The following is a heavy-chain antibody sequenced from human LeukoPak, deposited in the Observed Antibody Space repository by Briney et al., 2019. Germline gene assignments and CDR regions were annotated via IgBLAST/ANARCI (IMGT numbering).Heavy chain of an antibody. V-gene: IGHV1-46*01. CDR1: GYTFTSYF. CDR3: ARTAGRTFDY. D-gene: IGHD6-6*01. Sequence: ASVKVSCKASGYTFTSYFMHWVRQAPGQGLEWMGIINPSGGSTSYAQKFQGRVTMTRDTSTSTVYMELCSLGSEDTAVYYCARTAGRTFDYWGQGTLVTVSS. J-gene: IGHJ4*02. CDR2: INPSGGST.